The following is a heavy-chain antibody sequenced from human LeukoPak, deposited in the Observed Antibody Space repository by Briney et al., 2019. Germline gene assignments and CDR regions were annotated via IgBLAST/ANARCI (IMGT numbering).Heavy chain of an antibody. D-gene: IGHD2-2*02. J-gene: IGHJ2*01. CDR2: MSYDGSNK. CDR1: GFTFSSYA. Sequence: PGGSLRLSCAASGFTFSSYAMHWVRQAPGKGLEWVAVMSYDGSNKYYADSVKGRFTISRDNSKNTLYLQMNSLRAEGTAVYYCARDQGYCSSTSCYIGWYFDLWGRGTLVTVSS. CDR3: ARDQGYCSSTSCYIGWYFDL. V-gene: IGHV3-30-3*01.